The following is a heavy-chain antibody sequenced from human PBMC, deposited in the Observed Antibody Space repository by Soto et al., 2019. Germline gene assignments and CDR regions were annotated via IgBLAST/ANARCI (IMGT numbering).Heavy chain of an antibody. D-gene: IGHD2-15*01. Sequence: EVQLLESGGGLVQPGGSLRLSCAASGFTFSSYAMSWVRQAPGKGLEWVSAISGSGGSTYYADSVKGRFTISRDNSKNTLYLQMNSLRAEDTAVYYCGSSVVVVAATISWGQGTLVTVSS. CDR3: GSSVVVVAATIS. V-gene: IGHV3-23*01. J-gene: IGHJ5*02. CDR2: ISGSGGST. CDR1: GFTFSSYA.